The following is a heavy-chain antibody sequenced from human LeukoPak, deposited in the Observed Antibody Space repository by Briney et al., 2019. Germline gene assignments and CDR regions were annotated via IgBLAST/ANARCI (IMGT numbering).Heavy chain of an antibody. J-gene: IGHJ5*02. CDR3: ARSNRMTTVTTRYAFDP. Sequence: PSETLSLTCAVYGGSFSGYYWSWIRQPPGKGLEWIGEINHSGSTNYNPSLKSRVTISVDTSKNRFSLKLSSVTAADTAVYYCARSNRMTTVTTRYAFDPWGQGTLVTVSS. CDR2: INHSGST. D-gene: IGHD4-17*01. V-gene: IGHV4-34*01. CDR1: GGSFSGYY.